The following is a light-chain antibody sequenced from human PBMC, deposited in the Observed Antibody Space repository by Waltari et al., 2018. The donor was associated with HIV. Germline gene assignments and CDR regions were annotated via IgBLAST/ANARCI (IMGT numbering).Light chain of an antibody. J-gene: IGLJ2*01. V-gene: IGLV1-44*01. CDR1: SSNIGNNP. Sequence: QSVLTQPPSASGSPGQRVTISCSGSSSNIGNNPTNWYQQLPGTAPKLLVYSDHQRPSGVPARFSGSNSGTSASLAISGLQSEDEGDYYCASWDNNVAGRVFGGRTRLTVL. CDR3: ASWDNNVAGRV. CDR2: SDH.